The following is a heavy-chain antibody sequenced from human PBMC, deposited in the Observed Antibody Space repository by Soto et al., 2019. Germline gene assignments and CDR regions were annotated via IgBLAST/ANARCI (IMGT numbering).Heavy chain of an antibody. CDR3: ARSRGGYSGYDPVPRHC. D-gene: IGHD5-12*01. V-gene: IGHV3-33*01. J-gene: IGHJ4*02. CDR2: IWYDGSNK. Sequence: GGSLRLSCAASGFTFSSYGMHWVRQAPGKGLEWVAVIWYDGSNKYYADSVKGRFTISRDNSKNTLYLQMNSLRAEDTAVYYCARSRGGYSGYDPVPRHCWGQGTLVTVSS. CDR1: GFTFSSYG.